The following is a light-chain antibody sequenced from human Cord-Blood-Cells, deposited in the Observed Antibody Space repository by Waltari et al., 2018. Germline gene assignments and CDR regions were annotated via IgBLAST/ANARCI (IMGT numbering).Light chain of an antibody. CDR1: PSVSSSY. V-gene: IGKV3-20*01. CDR3: QQYGSSPLT. J-gene: IGKJ4*01. Sequence: EIVLTKSPGTLSLSPGERATLSCRASPSVSSSYLACYQQKPGQAPRLLFYGASSRSTSIPDSFGGSGSGTDFTLTISRLEPEDFAVYYCQQYGSSPLTFGGWTKVEIK. CDR2: GAS.